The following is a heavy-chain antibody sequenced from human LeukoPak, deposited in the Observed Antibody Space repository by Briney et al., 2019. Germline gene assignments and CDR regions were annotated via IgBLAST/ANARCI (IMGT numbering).Heavy chain of an antibody. J-gene: IGHJ5*02. CDR1: GFTFSSYG. V-gene: IGHV3-23*01. D-gene: IGHD2-2*01. CDR2: ISGSGGST. Sequence: GGSLRLSCEASGFTFSSYGMSWVRQAPGKGLEWVSAISGSGGSTYYADSVKGRFTISRDNSKNTLYLQMNSLRAEDTAVYYCAREGMGSTFSAWFDPWGQGTLVTVSS. CDR3: AREGMGSTFSAWFDP.